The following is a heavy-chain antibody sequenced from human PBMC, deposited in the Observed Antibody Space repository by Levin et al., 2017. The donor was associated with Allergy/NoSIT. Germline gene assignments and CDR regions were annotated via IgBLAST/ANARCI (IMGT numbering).Heavy chain of an antibody. Sequence: ASVKVSCRTSGYTFNDFDINWVRQAPGQGLEWMGWMNPPTGKTGYGQEFQGRVTMTRDSSSNTAYLELSSLKSEDTAIYYCARSGALSESLFSDLRGLTGYYFDYWGQGSLVTVS. J-gene: IGHJ4*02. CDR3: ARSGALSESLFSDLRGLTGYYFDY. D-gene: IGHD3-16*02. V-gene: IGHV1-8*01. CDR1: GYTFNDFD. CDR2: MNPPTGKT.